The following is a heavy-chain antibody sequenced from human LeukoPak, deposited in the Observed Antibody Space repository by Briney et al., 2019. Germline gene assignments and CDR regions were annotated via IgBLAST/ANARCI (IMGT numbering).Heavy chain of an antibody. CDR1: GYSFSDYW. J-gene: IGHJ6*02. CDR3: ARTVYSSSSYYYYGMDV. V-gene: IGHV5-51*01. CDR2: IYPGDSDT. Sequence: GESLKISCQGSGYSFSDYWIGWVRQMPGKGLEWMGIIYPGDSDTRYSPSFQGQVTISADKSISTAYLQWSSLKASDTAMYYCARTVYSSSSYYYYGMDVWGQGTTVTVSS. D-gene: IGHD6-6*01.